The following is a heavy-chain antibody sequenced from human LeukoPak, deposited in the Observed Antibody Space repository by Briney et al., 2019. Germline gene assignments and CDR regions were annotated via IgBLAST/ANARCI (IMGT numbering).Heavy chain of an antibody. V-gene: IGHV3-9*01. J-gene: IGHJ4*02. CDR1: GFTFDDYA. D-gene: IGHD1-26*01. CDR3: ARDWSFALDY. CDR2: ISWNSGSM. Sequence: GGSLRLSCAASGFTFDDYAMHWVRQAPGKGLEWVSGISWNSGSMGYADSVKGRFTTSRDNAKNSLYLQMNSLRAEDTAVYYCARDWSFALDYWGQGTLVTVSS.